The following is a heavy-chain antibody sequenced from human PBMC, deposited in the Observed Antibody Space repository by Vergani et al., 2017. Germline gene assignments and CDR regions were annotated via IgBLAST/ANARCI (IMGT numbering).Heavy chain of an antibody. J-gene: IGHJ5*02. D-gene: IGHD3-16*01. CDR3: ARVVGGEPGHWFDP. V-gene: IGHV3-11*05. CDR1: GFTFSDYY. CDR2: ISSSSSYT. Sequence: QVQLVESGGGLVKPGGSLRLSCAASGFTFSDYYMSWIRQAPGKGLEWVSYISSSSSYTNYVDSVKGRFTISRDNAKNSLYLQMNSLRAEDTAVYYCARVVGGEPGHWFDPWGQGTLVTVSS.